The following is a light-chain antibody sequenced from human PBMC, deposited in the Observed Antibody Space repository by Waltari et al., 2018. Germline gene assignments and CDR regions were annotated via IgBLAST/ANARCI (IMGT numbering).Light chain of an antibody. CDR2: EIT. CDR1: SFNIGNNY. V-gene: IGLV1-51*02. Sequence: QSVLTQPPSVSAAPGQKVTISCSGSSFNIGNNYVSWYQQVPGTATKLLIYEITKRPSANPLPFSGSKPVTSATLGITGLQTGDEADYYCGTWDSGLSGGVFGGGTKLTVL. CDR3: GTWDSGLSGGV. J-gene: IGLJ3*02.